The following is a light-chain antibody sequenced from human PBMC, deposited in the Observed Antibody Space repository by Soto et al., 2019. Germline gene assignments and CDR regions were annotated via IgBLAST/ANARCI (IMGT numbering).Light chain of an antibody. CDR2: GAS. CDR1: QSVSSSY. Sequence: EGVLTPFPGPPSLFPRERTTLSSRARQSVSSSYLAWYQKKPGQAPRLLIFGASSRATGIPDRFSGSGSGTDFILTISRLEPEDFAVYYCQQYGNSRWTFGQGT. J-gene: IGKJ1*01. V-gene: IGKV3-20*01. CDR3: QQYGNSRWT.